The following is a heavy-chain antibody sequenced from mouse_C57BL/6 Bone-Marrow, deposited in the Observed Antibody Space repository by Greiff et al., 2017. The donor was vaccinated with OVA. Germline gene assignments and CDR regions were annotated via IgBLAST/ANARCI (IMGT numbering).Heavy chain of an antibody. J-gene: IGHJ3*01. CDR2: IWGVGST. V-gene: IGHV2-6*01. Sequence: QVQLKESGPGLVTPSQSLTITCTVSGFSLTSYGVDWVRQSPGQGLEWLGVIWGVGSTNYNSALKSRLSIRKDNSKSHVFLKMNSLQTGDTDMYYCASRYAYDPAWFAYWGQGTLVTVSA. CDR3: ASRYAYDPAWFAY. D-gene: IGHD2-2*01. CDR1: GFSLTSYG.